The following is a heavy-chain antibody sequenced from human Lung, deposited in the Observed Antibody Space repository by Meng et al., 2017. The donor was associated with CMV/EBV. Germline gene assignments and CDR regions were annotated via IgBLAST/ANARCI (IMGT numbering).Heavy chain of an antibody. D-gene: IGHD4-11*01. J-gene: IGHJ4*02. Sequence: VLLQRARPGLVNPSQALSITCTVSGGSTSSGDYYWTSIRQPQGKGLEWMGYIYYSGSTYYNPSLKSRVTRSVDTSKNQSSLKLSPVTAADTAVHYCARDRTTGRYFDYWGQGTLVTVSS. CDR1: GGSTSSGDYY. V-gene: IGHV4-30-4*01. CDR3: ARDRTTGRYFDY. CDR2: IYYSGST.